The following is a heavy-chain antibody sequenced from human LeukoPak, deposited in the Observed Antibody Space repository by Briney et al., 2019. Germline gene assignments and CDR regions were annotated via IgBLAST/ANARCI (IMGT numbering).Heavy chain of an antibody. Sequence: GGSLRLSCAASGFSFSTYGMRWVRQAPGKGLEWVAVIWYDGSNKYYGDSVKGRFTISRDNSKNTLYLQMNSLRAEDTALYYCARDMSSWAMVRGLSNRFDPWGQGTLVTVSS. J-gene: IGHJ5*02. V-gene: IGHV3-33*01. CDR1: GFSFSTYG. D-gene: IGHD3-10*01. CDR3: ARDMSSWAMVRGLSNRFDP. CDR2: IWYDGSNK.